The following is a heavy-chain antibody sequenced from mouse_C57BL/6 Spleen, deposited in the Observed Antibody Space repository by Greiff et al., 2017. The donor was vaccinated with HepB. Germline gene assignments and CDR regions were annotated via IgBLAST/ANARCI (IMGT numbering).Heavy chain of an antibody. J-gene: IGHJ1*03. Sequence: VQLKQSGPELVKPGASVKIPCKASGYTFTDYNMDWVKQSHGKSLEWIGDINPNNGGTIYNQKFKGKATLTVDKSSSTAYMELRSLTSEETAVYDCARKSPSYYDDAYWYFDVWGTGTTVTVSS. CDR3: ARKSPSYYDDAYWYFDV. D-gene: IGHD2-4*01. CDR1: GYTFTDYN. CDR2: INPNNGGT. V-gene: IGHV1-18*01.